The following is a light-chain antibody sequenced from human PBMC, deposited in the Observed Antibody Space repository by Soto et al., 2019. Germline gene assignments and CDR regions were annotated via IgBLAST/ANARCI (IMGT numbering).Light chain of an antibody. CDR2: RNN. J-gene: IGLJ3*02. Sequence: QSVLTQPPSASGTPGQRVTISCSGSSSNIGSEYVVWYQHLPGTAPKLLSYRNNQRPSGVPDRFAGSKSGTSASLAISGLRSEDEGDYYCAARDDSLSGHWVFGGGTKLTVL. CDR1: SSNIGSEY. V-gene: IGLV1-47*01. CDR3: AARDDSLSGHWV.